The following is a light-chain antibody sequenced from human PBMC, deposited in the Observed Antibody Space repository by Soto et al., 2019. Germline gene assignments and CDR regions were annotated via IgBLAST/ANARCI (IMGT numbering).Light chain of an antibody. V-gene: IGLV2-23*02. CDR2: EVS. CDR3: CSYAGSSTLYV. CDR1: SNDFGSYNL. J-gene: IGLJ1*01. Sequence: SVLTQPASVSGSPGQSITISCTGTSNDFGSYNLVSWYQQHPGKAPKLMIYEVSKRPSGVSNRFSGSKSGNTASLTISGLQAENEADYYCCSYAGSSTLYVFGTGTKVTVL.